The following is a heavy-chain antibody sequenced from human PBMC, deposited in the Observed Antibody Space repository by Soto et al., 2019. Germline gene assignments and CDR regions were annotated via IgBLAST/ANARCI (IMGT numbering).Heavy chain of an antibody. J-gene: IGHJ6*02. CDR1: GGSISSGPYS. D-gene: IGHD2-2*01. Sequence: QLQLQESGPGLVKPSETLSLTCTVSGGSISSGPYSWGWIRQPPGEGLEWIGTFYYSESTYYNPSLESRVTISVDTSKNQFSLKVSSVTVADTAVYYCARLGGYCSSTSCYGYCGMDVWGQGTTVTVSS. V-gene: IGHV4-39*01. CDR3: ARLGGYCSSTSCYGYCGMDV. CDR2: FYYSEST.